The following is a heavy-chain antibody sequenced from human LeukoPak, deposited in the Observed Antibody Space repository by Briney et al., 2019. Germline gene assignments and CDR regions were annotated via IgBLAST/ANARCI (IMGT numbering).Heavy chain of an antibody. V-gene: IGHV3-23*01. Sequence: GGSLRLFCAASGFTFSSYAMSWVRQAPGKGLEWVSAISGSGGSTYYADSVKGRFTISRDNSKNTLYLQMNSLRAEDTAVYYCAKDQYDYVWGSYRSIFDYWGQGTLVTVSS. J-gene: IGHJ4*02. CDR3: AKDQYDYVWGSYRSIFDY. CDR1: GFTFSSYA. D-gene: IGHD3-16*02. CDR2: ISGSGGST.